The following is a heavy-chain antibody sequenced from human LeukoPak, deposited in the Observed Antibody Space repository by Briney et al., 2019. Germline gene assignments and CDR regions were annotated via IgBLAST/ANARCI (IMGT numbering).Heavy chain of an antibody. CDR3: ARQPAGYYGKTGYYPYYFDY. V-gene: IGHV4-59*08. CDR2: IFYTGST. D-gene: IGHD3-22*01. Sequence: SETLSLTCTVSGGSISSYYWSWVRQPPGKGLEWIGYIFYTGSTKYGPSLNSRVTISLDTSKNQFSRKLSSVTAADTAVYYCARQPAGYYGKTGYYPYYFDYWGQGTLVTVSS. CDR1: GGSISSYY. J-gene: IGHJ4*02.